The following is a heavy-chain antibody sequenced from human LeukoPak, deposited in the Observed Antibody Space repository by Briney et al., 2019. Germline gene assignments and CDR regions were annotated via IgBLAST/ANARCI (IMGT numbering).Heavy chain of an antibody. V-gene: IGHV4-59*01. CDR1: GGSISTFY. Sequence: KTSETLSLTCTVSGGSISTFYWSWIRQPPGKRLEWIAYISKSGSTNYNPSLKSRVTILLDTSKNQFSLKLTSVTAEDTAVYYCARDGVTGTTGFGNAFDIWGQGTMVTVSS. J-gene: IGHJ3*02. CDR3: ARDGVTGTTGFGNAFDI. CDR2: ISKSGST. D-gene: IGHD1-7*01.